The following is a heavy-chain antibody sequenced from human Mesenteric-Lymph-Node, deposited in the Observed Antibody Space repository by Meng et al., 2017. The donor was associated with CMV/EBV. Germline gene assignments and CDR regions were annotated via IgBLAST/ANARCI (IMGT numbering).Heavy chain of an antibody. CDR3: ARASGGKGDRQLDY. CDR2: IIPIFGIA. V-gene: IGHV1-69*10. J-gene: IGHJ4*02. D-gene: IGHD2-15*01. Sequence: SVKVSCKASGNTFTDYFIHWVRQAPGQGLEWMGGIIPIFGIANYAQKFQGRVTITADKSTYTAYLELSSLRSEDTAVYYCARASGGKGDRQLDYWGQGTLVTVSS. CDR1: GNTFTDYF.